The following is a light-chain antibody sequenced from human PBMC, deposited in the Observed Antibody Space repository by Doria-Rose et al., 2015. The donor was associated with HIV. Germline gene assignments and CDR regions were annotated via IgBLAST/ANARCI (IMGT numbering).Light chain of an antibody. J-gene: IGLJ2*01. CDR1: TSNIGDNY. V-gene: IGLV1-51*01. CDR3: GTWDSGLSAVV. Sequence: QSVLTQPPSVSAAPGQRVIISCAGSTSNIGDNYASWYQHLPGTAPKLLIYDNNKRPSEMPDRFSGSKSGTSATLGITGLQTGDEADYYCGTWDSGLSAVVFGGGTKLTVL. CDR2: DNN.